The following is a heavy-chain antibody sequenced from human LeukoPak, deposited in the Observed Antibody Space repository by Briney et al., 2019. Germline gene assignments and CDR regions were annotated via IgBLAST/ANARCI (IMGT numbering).Heavy chain of an antibody. CDR1: GFDFSEHY. D-gene: IGHD3-3*01. CDR3: ARTLERITIFGVVLPYGMDV. V-gene: IGHV4-59*11. CDR2: IYYSGST. J-gene: IGHJ6*02. Sequence: GSLRLSCAASGFDFSEHYMDWFRQAPGKGLEWIGYIYYSGSTNYNPSLKSRVTISVDTSKNQFSLKLSSVTAADTAVYYCARTLERITIFGVVLPYGMDVWGQGTTVTVSS.